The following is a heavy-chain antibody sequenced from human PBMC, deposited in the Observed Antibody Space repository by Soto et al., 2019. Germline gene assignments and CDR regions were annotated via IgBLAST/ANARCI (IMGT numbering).Heavy chain of an antibody. CDR3: ARDRDYYDFWSGYYTPTDRNYYYGMDV. CDR2: INPSGGST. CDR1: GYTLTSYY. J-gene: IGHJ6*02. Sequence: VKVSCKASGYTLTSYYMHRVRQAPGQGLEWMGIINPSGGSTSYAQKFQGRVTMTRDTSTSTVYMELSSLRSEDTAVYYCARDRDYYDFWSGYYTPTDRNYYYGMDVWGQGTTVTVSS. D-gene: IGHD3-3*01. V-gene: IGHV1-46*01.